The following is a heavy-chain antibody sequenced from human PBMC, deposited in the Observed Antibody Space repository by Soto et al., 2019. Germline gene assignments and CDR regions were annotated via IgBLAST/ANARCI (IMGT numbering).Heavy chain of an antibody. J-gene: IGHJ5*02. CDR3: ARDLLRHFARGWFDP. V-gene: IGHV3-21*01. CDR1: GFTFSSYS. D-gene: IGHD3-9*01. CDR2: ISSSSSYI. Sequence: KPGGSLRLSCAASGFTFSSYSMNWVRQAPGKGLEWVSSISSSSSYIYYADSVKGRFTISRDNAKNSLYLQMNSLRAEDTAVYYCARDLLRHFARGWFDPWGQGTLVTVSS.